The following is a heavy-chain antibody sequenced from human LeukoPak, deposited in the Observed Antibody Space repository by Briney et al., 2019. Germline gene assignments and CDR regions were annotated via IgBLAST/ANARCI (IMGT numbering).Heavy chain of an antibody. J-gene: IGHJ4*02. CDR1: GGTFSSYA. D-gene: IGHD5-18*01. Sequence: SVKVSCKASGGTFSSYAISWVRQAPGQGLEWMGGINPIFGTANYAQKLQGRVTITADESTSTAYMELSSLRSEDTAVYYCARVGYSYGYAYFDYWGQGTLVTVS. CDR3: ARVGYSYGYAYFDY. CDR2: INPIFGTA. V-gene: IGHV1-69*01.